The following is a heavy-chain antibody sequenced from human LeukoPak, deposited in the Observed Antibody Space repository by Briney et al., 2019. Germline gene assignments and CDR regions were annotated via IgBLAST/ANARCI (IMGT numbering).Heavy chain of an antibody. Sequence: ASVKVSCKASGYTFTGYYMHWVRQAPGQGLEWMGWINPNNGGTNYAQKFQGRVTMTRDTSISTAYMELSRLGSDDRAVYYCARGVDYGDYFDYWGQGTLVTVSS. CDR2: INPNNGGT. CDR1: GYTFTGYY. CDR3: ARGVDYGDYFDY. V-gene: IGHV1-2*02. D-gene: IGHD4-17*01. J-gene: IGHJ4*02.